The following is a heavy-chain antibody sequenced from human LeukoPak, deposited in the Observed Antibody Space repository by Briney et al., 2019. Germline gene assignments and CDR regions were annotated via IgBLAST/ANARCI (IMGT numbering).Heavy chain of an antibody. CDR3: ARENSGSYREFDY. CDR1: GGSISSYY. J-gene: IGHJ4*02. Sequence: SETLSLTCTVSGGSISSYYWSWIRQPAGKGLEWIGRIYTSGSTNYNASLKSRVSMSVDTSKNQFSLKLSSVTAADTAVFYCARENSGSYREFDYWGQGTLDTVSS. D-gene: IGHD1-26*01. CDR2: IYTSGST. V-gene: IGHV4-4*07.